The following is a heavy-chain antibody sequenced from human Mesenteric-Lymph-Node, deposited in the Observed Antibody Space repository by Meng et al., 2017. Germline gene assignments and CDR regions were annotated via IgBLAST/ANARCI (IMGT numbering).Heavy chain of an antibody. V-gene: IGHV3-53*01. D-gene: IGHD4-11*01. Sequence: STKYADSVKGRFTISRVNSKNTLYLQMNSLRAEDTAVYYCARVRVTTLLVDYCYGMDVWGQGTTVTVSS. CDR3: ARVRVTTLLVDYCYGMDV. J-gene: IGHJ6*02. CDR2: ST.